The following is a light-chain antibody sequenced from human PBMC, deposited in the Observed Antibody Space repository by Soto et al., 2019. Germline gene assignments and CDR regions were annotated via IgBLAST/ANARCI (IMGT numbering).Light chain of an antibody. CDR2: AAS. J-gene: IGKJ1*01. V-gene: IGKV3-20*01. Sequence: ETVLTQSPGTLSLSPGERATLSCRASRSVTNNYLAWYQQKPGQAPRVLIYAASNRATGIPDKFSGVGSGTDFTPTITSLEPEDFAVYYCHQYGNSPWALGQGTRVEIK. CDR1: RSVTNNY. CDR3: HQYGNSPWA.